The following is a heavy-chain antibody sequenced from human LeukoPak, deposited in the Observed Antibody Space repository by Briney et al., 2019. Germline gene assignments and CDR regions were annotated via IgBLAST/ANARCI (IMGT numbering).Heavy chain of an antibody. CDR2: ISPDSNYK. CDR1: GFTFSDYN. CDR3: VRGGYGGFDYEY. V-gene: IGHV3-21*01. J-gene: IGHJ4*02. D-gene: IGHD5-12*01. Sequence: GGSLRLSCAASGFTFSDYNMNWLRLAPGKGLEWVSSISPDSNYKYYVDSVKGRFTISRDNAKSSLYLEMNSLRAEDTAVYYCVRGGYGGFDYEYWGQGTLVTVSS.